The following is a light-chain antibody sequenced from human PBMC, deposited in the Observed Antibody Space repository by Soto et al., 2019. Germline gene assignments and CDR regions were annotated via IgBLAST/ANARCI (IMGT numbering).Light chain of an antibody. CDR1: QDIGTS. CDR3: QHGGT. Sequence: DILMTQSPSSLSAFVGERVTITCQASQDIGTSLNWYQQRPGEAPKFLIYDASRLEAGVPSRFSGSGSGTDFTFAISSLQPEDIATYYWQHGGTFGPGNKVDFK. V-gene: IGKV1-33*01. J-gene: IGKJ3*01. CDR2: DAS.